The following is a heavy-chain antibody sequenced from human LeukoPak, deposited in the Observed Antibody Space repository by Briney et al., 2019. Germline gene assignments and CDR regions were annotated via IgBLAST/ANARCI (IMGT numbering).Heavy chain of an antibody. CDR3: ACLTTADAFDI. V-gene: IGHV4-59*01. CDR1: GGAISIYY. J-gene: IGHJ3*02. Sequence: SETLSLTCSVSGGAISIYYWSWIRQPPGKGLEWIGYIYNSGSTNYNPSLKSRVTISVDTSKNQFSLKLSSVTAADTAVYYCACLTTADAFDIWGQGTKVTVSS. D-gene: IGHD3-22*01. CDR2: IYNSGST.